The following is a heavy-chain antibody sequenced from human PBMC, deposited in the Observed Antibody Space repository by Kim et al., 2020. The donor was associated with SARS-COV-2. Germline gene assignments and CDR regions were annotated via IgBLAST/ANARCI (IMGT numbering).Heavy chain of an antibody. J-gene: IGHJ3*02. V-gene: IGHV3-23*01. CDR1: EITLTKYA. Sequence: GGSLRLSCTASEITLTKYAMTWVRQGPGKGLEWVAAISGRGDNTYYADSVKGRFTISRDISKKTLYSQMGGVRDPSRNTVFLQMSSLSAEDTAVYYCGGGDSFGSINIWGQGTVVTVSS. D-gene: IGHD3-10*01. CDR3: QMSSLSAEDTAVYYCGGGDSFGSINI. CDR2: ISGRGDNT.